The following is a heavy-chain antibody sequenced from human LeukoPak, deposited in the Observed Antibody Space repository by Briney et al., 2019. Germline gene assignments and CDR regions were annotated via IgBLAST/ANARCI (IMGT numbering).Heavy chain of an antibody. CDR3: AREYTGSLHLSD. J-gene: IGHJ4*02. CDR2: IVHSRSHM. CDR1: GFSFRDYS. V-gene: IGHV3-21*01. Sequence: GGSLRLSCAASGFSFRDYSMNWVRQAPGKGLEWVSSIVHSRSHMYYADSVKGRFTISTDNARYSLYLLMKSLTVEDTAIYYCAREYTGSLHLSDWGQGTLVTVSS. D-gene: IGHD2-2*02.